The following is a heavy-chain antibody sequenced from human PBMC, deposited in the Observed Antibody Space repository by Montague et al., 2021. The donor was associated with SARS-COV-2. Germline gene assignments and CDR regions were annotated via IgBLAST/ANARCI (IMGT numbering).Heavy chain of an antibody. CDR2: LYPNGRS. J-gene: IGHJ6*02. V-gene: IGHV4-59*01. CDR1: GASISQFY. Sequence: SETLSLTCGVSGASISQFYWSWVRQSPGKGLEWVGYLYPNGRSYXNPSLERRLPISVDPSKTHISLRLTSLMAADTAVYYCARERQLGPRACGIDVWGQGTTVAVSS. CDR3: ARERQLGPRACGIDV. D-gene: IGHD6-13*01.